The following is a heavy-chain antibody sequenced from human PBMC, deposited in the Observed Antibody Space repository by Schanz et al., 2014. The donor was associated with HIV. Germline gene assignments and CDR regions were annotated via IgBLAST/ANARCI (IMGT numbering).Heavy chain of an antibody. CDR1: GYIFIDYY. CDR3: ARDADLNELWPRDYYHYTMDV. D-gene: IGHD5-18*01. V-gene: IGHV1-2*02. Sequence: QVQLVQSGPEVRKPGASVKVSCKASGYIFIDYYMHWIRQAPGQGLEWMGWINPNSGGTNYAQKFQGRVTMARDTSINTAYMELSRLRSDDTAVYYCARDADLNELWPRDYYHYTMDVWGQGTTVTVSS. CDR2: INPNSGGT. J-gene: IGHJ6*02.